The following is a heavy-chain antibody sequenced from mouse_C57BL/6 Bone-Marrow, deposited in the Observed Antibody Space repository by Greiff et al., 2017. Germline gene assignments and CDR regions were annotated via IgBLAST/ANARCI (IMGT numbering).Heavy chain of an antibody. CDR2: IDPEDGET. D-gene: IGHD1-1*01. CDR3: APYGSSYDYAMDY. Sequence: VQLKESGAELVKPGASVKLSCTASGFNIKDYYMHWVKQRTEQGLEWIGRIDPEDGETKYAPKFQGKATITADTSSNPAYLQRSSLTSEDTAVYYCAPYGSSYDYAMDYWGQGTSVTVSS. V-gene: IGHV14-2*01. J-gene: IGHJ4*01. CDR1: GFNIKDYY.